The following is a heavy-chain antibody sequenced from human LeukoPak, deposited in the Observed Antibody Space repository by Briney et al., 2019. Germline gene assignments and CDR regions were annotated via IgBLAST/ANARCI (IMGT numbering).Heavy chain of an antibody. CDR1: GFTFSSYA. J-gene: IGHJ4*02. CDR3: ANPDYGAHRDY. V-gene: IGHV3-30*04. Sequence: GGSLRLSCAASGFTFSSYAMHWVRQAPGKGPEWVAVISYDGSNKYYADSVKGRFTISRDNSKNTLYLQMNSLRAEDTAVYYCANPDYGAHRDYWGQGTLVTVSS. D-gene: IGHD4-17*01. CDR2: ISYDGSNK.